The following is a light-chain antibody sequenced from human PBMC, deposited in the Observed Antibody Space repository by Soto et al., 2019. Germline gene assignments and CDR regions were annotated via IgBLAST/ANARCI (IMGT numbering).Light chain of an antibody. V-gene: IGKV3-20*01. J-gene: IGKJ2*01. Sequence: EIVLTQSPGTLSLPPGERATLSCRASQSVSNNYLAWYQQKPDQAPRLLIYGASSRATGIPDRFSGSGSGTDFTLTISRLEPEDFAVYYCQQYGSSPRYTFGQGTKLEIK. CDR2: GAS. CDR1: QSVSNNY. CDR3: QQYGSSPRYT.